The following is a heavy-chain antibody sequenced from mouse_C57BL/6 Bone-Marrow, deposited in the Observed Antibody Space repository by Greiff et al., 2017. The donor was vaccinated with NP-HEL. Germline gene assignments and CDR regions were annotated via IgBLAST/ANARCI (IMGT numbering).Heavy chain of an antibody. Sequence: QVQLQQPGAELVMPGASVKLSCKASGYTFTSYWMHWVKQRPGQGLEWIGEIDPSDSYTNYNQKFKGKSTLTVDKSSSTAYMQLSSLTSEDSAVYYCARRELGNWGQGTLVTVSA. CDR1: GYTFTSYW. CDR2: IDPSDSYT. V-gene: IGHV1-69*01. D-gene: IGHD4-1*01. CDR3: ARRELGN. J-gene: IGHJ3*01.